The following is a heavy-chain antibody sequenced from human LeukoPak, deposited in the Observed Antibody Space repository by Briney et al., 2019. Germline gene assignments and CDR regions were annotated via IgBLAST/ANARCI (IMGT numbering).Heavy chain of an antibody. CDR3: ATGIATVTTYYYYYGMDV. CDR1: GGSISSGGYY. CDR2: IYYSGST. V-gene: IGHV4-31*03. Sequence: SQTLSLTCTVSGGSISSGGYYWSWIRQHPGKGLEWIGYIYYSGSTYYNPSLKSRVTISVDTSKNQFSLKLSSVTAADTAVYYCATGIATVTTYYYYYGMDVWGQGTTVTVSS. J-gene: IGHJ6*02. D-gene: IGHD4-17*01.